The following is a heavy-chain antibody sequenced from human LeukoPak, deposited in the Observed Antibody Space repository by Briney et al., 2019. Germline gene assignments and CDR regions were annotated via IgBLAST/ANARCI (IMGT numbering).Heavy chain of an antibody. D-gene: IGHD3-22*01. V-gene: IGHV3-72*01. J-gene: IGHJ4*02. CDR3: TRPASFYFDTSGYHFDY. CDR2: IRNRANSYST. CDR1: GYTFSDHY. Sequence: GGSLRLSCAASGYTFSDHYMDWVRQAPGKGLEWIGRIRNRANSYSTEYAASVKGRFTISRDDSKKSVFLQMNSLKTEDTAVYYCTRPASFYFDTSGYHFDYWGQGTLVSVSS.